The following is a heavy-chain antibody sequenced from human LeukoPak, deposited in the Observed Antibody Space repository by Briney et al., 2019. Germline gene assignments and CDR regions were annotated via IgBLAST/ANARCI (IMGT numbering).Heavy chain of an antibody. D-gene: IGHD1-26*01. CDR1: GFTLSTNA. V-gene: IGHV3-23*01. CDR3: AKDVGKWESLHFFDY. J-gene: IGHJ4*02. Sequence: GSLRLSCLTSGFTLSTNAMSWVRQAPGKGLEWISGISGSGASTYYADSVKGRFTISRDDSRNTLYLQMNSLRGDDTAVYYCAKDVGKWESLHFFDYWGQGTLVTVSS. CDR2: ISGSGAST.